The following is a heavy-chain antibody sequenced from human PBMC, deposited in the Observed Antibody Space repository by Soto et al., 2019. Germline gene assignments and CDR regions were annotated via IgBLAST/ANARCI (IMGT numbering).Heavy chain of an antibody. V-gene: IGHV3-33*01. CDR2: IWYDGSNK. CDR3: ARDLAVAGPFLSGMDV. CDR1: GFTFSSYG. D-gene: IGHD6-19*01. J-gene: IGHJ6*02. Sequence: GGSLRLSCAASGFTFSSYGMHWVRQAPGKGLEWVAVIWYDGSNKYYADSVKGRFTISRDNSKNTLYLQMNSLRAEDTAVYYCARDLAVAGPFLSGMDVWGQGTTVTVSS.